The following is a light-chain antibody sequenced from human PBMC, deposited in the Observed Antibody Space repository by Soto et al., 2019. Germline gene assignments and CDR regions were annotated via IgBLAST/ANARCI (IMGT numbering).Light chain of an antibody. CDR2: GAS. CDR3: QQYKNYLT. J-gene: IGKJ3*01. Sequence: DIQMTQSPSTLSASVGDRVTITCRASQSISTWLAWYQQKPGKAPKVLIYGASSLESGVPSRFSGSGSGTAFTLTISSLQPDDFANYYCQQYKNYLTFGPGTKVDIK. CDR1: QSISTW. V-gene: IGKV1-5*01.